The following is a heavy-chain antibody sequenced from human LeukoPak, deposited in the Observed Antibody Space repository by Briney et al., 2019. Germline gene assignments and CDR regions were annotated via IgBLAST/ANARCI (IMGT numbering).Heavy chain of an antibody. CDR2: ISGSGGST. V-gene: IGHV3-23*01. Sequence: PGGSLRLSCAASGFTFSSYAMSWVRQAPGKGLEWVSAISGSGGSTYYADSVKGRFTISRDNSKNTLYLQMNSLRAEDTAVYYCAKRGSIPGLELSFDYWGQGTLVTVSS. CDR1: GFTFSSYA. D-gene: IGHD2-2*02. CDR3: AKRGSIPGLELSFDY. J-gene: IGHJ4*02.